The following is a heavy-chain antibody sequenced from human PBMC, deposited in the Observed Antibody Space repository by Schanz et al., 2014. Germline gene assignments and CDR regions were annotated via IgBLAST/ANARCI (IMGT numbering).Heavy chain of an antibody. D-gene: IGHD2-21*02. CDR3: DKVQTHTLYGGNSCFDY. V-gene: IGHV3-9*01. CDR2: ISWNSGNI. CDR1: GFTFDDHA. Sequence: EVQLVESGGGLVQPGRSLRLSCAASGFTFDDHAMHWVRQVPGKGLEWVSGISWNSGNIAYADSVKGRFTISRDNAKNSLYPQMNSLSPEDTALYSCDKVQTHTLYGGNSCFDYWGQGTLVTVSS. J-gene: IGHJ4*02.